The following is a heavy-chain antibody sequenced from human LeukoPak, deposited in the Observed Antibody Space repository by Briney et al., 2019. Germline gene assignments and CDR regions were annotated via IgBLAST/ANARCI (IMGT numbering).Heavy chain of an antibody. D-gene: IGHD3-22*01. J-gene: IGHJ3*02. V-gene: IGHV1-2*02. CDR3: ARDYYDSSGFGAFDI. CDR1: VYTFTAYY. CDR2: INPNSGGT. Sequence: ASVKVSFTASVYTFTAYYMHWVRQAPGQGLEWMGWINPNSGGTNYAQKFQGRVTMTRDTSISTAYMELSRLRSDDTAVYYCARDYYDSSGFGAFDIWGQGTMVTVSS.